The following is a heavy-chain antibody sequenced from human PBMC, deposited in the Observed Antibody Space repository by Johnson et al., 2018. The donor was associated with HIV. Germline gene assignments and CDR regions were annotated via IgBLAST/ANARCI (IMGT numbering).Heavy chain of an antibody. J-gene: IGHJ3*02. V-gene: IGHV3-43*01. D-gene: IGHD1-26*01. CDR1: GFTFDDYT. Sequence: VQLVESGGAVVQPGGSLRLSCAVSGFTFDDYTMHWVRQAPGKGLEWVSLISWDGGSTYYADSVKGRFTISRDNSKNSLYLQMNSLRTEDTALYYCAKDASGSYSRAQSISDAFDIWGQGTMVTVSS. CDR3: AKDASGSYSRAQSISDAFDI. CDR2: ISWDGGST.